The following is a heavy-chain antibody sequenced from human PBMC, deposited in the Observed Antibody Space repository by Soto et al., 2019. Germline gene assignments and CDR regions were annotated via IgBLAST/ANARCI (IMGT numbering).Heavy chain of an antibody. V-gene: IGHV1-8*01. CDR1: GYTFTSYD. Sequence: ASVKVSCKASGYTFTSYDINWVRQATGQGLEYLGWMNPNSGNTGYVQKFQGRVTMTRDTSISTAYMELSSLRSEDTAVYFCAGGVKYGAYSRWFDPWGQGTLVTVSS. D-gene: IGHD4-17*01. CDR3: AGGVKYGAYSRWFDP. J-gene: IGHJ5*02. CDR2: MNPNSGNT.